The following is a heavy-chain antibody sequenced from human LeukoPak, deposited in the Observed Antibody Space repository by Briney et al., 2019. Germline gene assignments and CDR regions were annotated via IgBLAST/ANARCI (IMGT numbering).Heavy chain of an antibody. Sequence: PSETLSLTCTVSGDSISNSFWWSWVRQPPGKGLDWIGEISHTGSTKYNPSLKNRVTISRDSSKNQFSLKLNSVTAADTATYYCTRSAGWRSLDYWGQGALVTVSS. D-gene: IGHD3-16*01. J-gene: IGHJ4*02. V-gene: IGHV4-4*02. CDR2: ISHTGST. CDR1: GDSISNSFW. CDR3: TRSAGWRSLDY.